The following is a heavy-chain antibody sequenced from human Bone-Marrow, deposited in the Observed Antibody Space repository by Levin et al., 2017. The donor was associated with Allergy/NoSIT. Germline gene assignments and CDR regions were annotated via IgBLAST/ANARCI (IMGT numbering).Heavy chain of an antibody. V-gene: IGHV3-74*01. Sequence: ASVKVSCAASAFTFSKYWMHWVRQAPRKGLEWVSRINTDGSSTYYADFVKGRFTISRDNAKNILYLQMNSLRGEDTGLYYCAKAGTTVMLDYSYLDVWGEGTAVTVSS. CDR1: AFTFSKYW. J-gene: IGHJ6*03. CDR2: INTDGSST. CDR3: AKAGTTVMLDYSYLDV. D-gene: IGHD4-17*01.